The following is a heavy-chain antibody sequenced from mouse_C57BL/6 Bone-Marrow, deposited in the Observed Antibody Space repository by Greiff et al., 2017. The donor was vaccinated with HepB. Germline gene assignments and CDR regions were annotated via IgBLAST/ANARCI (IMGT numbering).Heavy chain of an antibody. V-gene: IGHV1-55*01. CDR1: GYTFTSYW. CDR2: IYPGSGST. Sequence: VQLQQSGAELVKPGASVKMSCKASGYTFTSYWMTWVKQRPGQGLEWIGDIYPGSGSTNYNEKFKSKATLTVDTSSSTASMQLSSLTSEDSAVYYCARARFYYGYDGAWFAYWGQGTLVTVSA. CDR3: ARARFYYGYDGAWFAY. D-gene: IGHD2-2*01. J-gene: IGHJ3*01.